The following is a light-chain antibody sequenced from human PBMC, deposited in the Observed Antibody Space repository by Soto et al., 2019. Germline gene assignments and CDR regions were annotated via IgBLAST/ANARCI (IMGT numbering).Light chain of an antibody. Sequence: AIQMTQSPSSLSASVGDRVTITCRASQDIRNELGWFQQKPGKAPKLLINTASTLQSGVSSRFSGSGSGTDFTLTISSLQPEDFATYYCLQDYIYPWTFGQGTKVEIK. CDR3: LQDYIYPWT. V-gene: IGKV1-6*01. CDR1: QDIRNE. J-gene: IGKJ1*01. CDR2: TAS.